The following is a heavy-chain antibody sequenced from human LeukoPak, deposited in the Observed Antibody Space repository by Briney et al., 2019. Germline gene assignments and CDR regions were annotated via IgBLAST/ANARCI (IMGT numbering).Heavy chain of an antibody. CDR3: AKGSITYYDILTGQYYYYYYYMDV. CDR1: GFTFSSYW. J-gene: IGHJ6*03. V-gene: IGHV3-30*02. Sequence: GGSLRLSCAASGFTFSSYWVHWVRQAPGKGLEWVAFIRYDGSNKYYADSVKGRFTISRDNSKNTLYLQMNSLRAEDTAVYYCAKGSITYYDILTGQYYYYYYYMDVWGKGTTVTISS. CDR2: IRYDGSNK. D-gene: IGHD3-9*01.